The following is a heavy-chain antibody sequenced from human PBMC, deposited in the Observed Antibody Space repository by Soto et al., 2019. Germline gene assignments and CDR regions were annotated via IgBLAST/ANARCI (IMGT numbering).Heavy chain of an antibody. V-gene: IGHV3-7*01. Sequence: GGSLRLSCAASGFTFSSYWMSWVRQAPGKGLEWVANIKQDGSEKYYVDSVKGRFTISRDNAKNSLYLQMNSLRAEDTAVYYCARRATLGPPRPYFDWDFYYYYMDVWGKGTTVTVSS. CDR3: ARRATLGPPRPYFDWDFYYYYMDV. CDR1: GFTFSSYW. CDR2: IKQDGSEK. J-gene: IGHJ6*03. D-gene: IGHD3-9*01.